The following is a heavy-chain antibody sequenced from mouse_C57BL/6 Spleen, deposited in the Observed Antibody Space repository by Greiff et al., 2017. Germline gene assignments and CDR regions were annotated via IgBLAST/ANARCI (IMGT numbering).Heavy chain of an antibody. V-gene: IGHV1-80*01. J-gene: IGHJ1*03. CDR3: ASLTGSDWYFDV. CDR2: IYPGDGDT. D-gene: IGHD4-1*01. CDR1: GYAFSDYW. Sequence: QVQLQQSGAELVKPGASVKISCKASGYAFSDYWMNWVKQRPGKGLEWIGLIYPGDGDTNYNEKFKGKATLTADKSSSTAYMQLSSLTSEDSAVYFCASLTGSDWYFDVWGTGTTVTVSS.